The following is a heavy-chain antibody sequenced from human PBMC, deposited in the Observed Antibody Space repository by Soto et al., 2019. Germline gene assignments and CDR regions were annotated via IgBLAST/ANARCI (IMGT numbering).Heavy chain of an antibody. CDR3: AREINFGDYVFWSGPINYYYGMDV. Sequence: QVQLVQSGAEVKKPGASVKVSCKASGYTFTSYGISWVRQAPGQGLEWMGWISAYNGNTNYAQKPQGRVTMTTDTSTSTANMELRSLRSDDTAVYYCAREINFGDYVFWSGPINYYYGMDVWGQGTTVTVSS. J-gene: IGHJ6*02. CDR1: GYTFTSYG. D-gene: IGHD3-3*01. V-gene: IGHV1-18*04. CDR2: ISAYNGNT.